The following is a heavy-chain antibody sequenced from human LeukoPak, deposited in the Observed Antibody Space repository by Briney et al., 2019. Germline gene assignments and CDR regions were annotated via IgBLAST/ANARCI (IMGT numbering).Heavy chain of an antibody. D-gene: IGHD6-6*01. V-gene: IGHV3-9*01. J-gene: IGHJ6*02. CDR3: AKGIAARSYYYYYGMDV. CDR1: GFTFGDYA. Sequence: GRSLRLSCAASGFTFGDYAMHGVRQAPGKGLEWVSGISWNSGSIGYADSVKGRFTISRDNAKNSLYLQMNSLRAEDTALYYCAKGIAARSYYYYYGMDVWGQGTTVTVSS. CDR2: ISWNSGSI.